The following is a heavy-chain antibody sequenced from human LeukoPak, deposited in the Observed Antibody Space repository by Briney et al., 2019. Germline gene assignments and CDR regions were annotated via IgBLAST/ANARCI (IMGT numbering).Heavy chain of an antibody. Sequence: ASVKVSCKASGYTFTDYYIHWVRQAPGQGVEWMGWINPNSGGTNYAQKFQGRVTMTRDTSISTAYMELSSLISDDTAVYYCARVGRSGSPDGNAFDIWGQGTVVTVSS. CDR3: ARVGRSGSPDGNAFDI. V-gene: IGHV1-2*02. CDR1: GYTFTDYY. CDR2: INPNSGGT. D-gene: IGHD1-26*01. J-gene: IGHJ3*02.